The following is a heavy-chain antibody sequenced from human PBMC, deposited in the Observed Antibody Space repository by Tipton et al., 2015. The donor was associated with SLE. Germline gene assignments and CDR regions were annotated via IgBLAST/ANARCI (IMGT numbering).Heavy chain of an antibody. Sequence: QSGPEVKKPGESLKISCKTYGYIFTSYWIAWVRQMPGKGLEWMGIIYPADSNTRNSPSFQGQVTISVDKSINTAYLQWSSLKASDTAIYYCARHVPLVGLDSWGQGTLVTVSS. CDR3: ARHVPLVGLDS. J-gene: IGHJ4*02. D-gene: IGHD2-8*02. CDR1: GYIFTSYW. V-gene: IGHV5-51*01. CDR2: IYPADSNT.